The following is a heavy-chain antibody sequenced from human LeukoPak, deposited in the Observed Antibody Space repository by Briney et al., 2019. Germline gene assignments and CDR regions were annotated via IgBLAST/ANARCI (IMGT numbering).Heavy chain of an antibody. CDR2: ISGSGGST. V-gene: IGHV3-23*01. J-gene: IGHJ6*02. CDR1: GFTFSSYA. Sequence: TGGSLRLSCAASGFTFSSYAMSWVRQAPGKGLEWVSAISGSGGSTYYADSVKGRFTISRGNSKNTLYLQMNSLRAEDTAVYYCAKIPGANGSGSYYYGMDVWGQGTTVTVSS. D-gene: IGHD3-10*01. CDR3: AKIPGANGSGSYYYGMDV.